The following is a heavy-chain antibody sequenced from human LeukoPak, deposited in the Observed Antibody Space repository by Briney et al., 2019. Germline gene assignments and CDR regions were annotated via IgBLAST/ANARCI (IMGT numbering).Heavy chain of an antibody. Sequence: GGSLRLSCAASGFTFSSYSMNWVRQAPGEALEWVSSISSGSSYIYYADSVKGRFTISRDNAKNSLYLQMNSLRAEDTAVYYCARDGRPVDYWGQGTLVTVSS. CDR3: ARDGRPVDY. J-gene: IGHJ4*02. CDR2: ISSGSSYI. V-gene: IGHV3-21*01. CDR1: GFTFSSYS. D-gene: IGHD1-14*01.